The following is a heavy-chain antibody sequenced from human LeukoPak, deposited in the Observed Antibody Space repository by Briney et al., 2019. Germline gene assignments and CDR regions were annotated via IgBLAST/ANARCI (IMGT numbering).Heavy chain of an antibody. D-gene: IGHD4-23*01. CDR2: ISSSSSYI. CDR1: GFTFSSYS. V-gene: IGHV3-21*04. CDR3: AKDMRGYGGKAGFVAFDI. Sequence: GGSLRLSCAASGFTFSSYSMNWVRQAPGKGLEWVSSISSSSSYIYYADSVKGRFTISRDNAKNSLYLQMNSLRAEDTALYYCAKDMRGYGGKAGFVAFDIWGQGTMVTVPS. J-gene: IGHJ3*02.